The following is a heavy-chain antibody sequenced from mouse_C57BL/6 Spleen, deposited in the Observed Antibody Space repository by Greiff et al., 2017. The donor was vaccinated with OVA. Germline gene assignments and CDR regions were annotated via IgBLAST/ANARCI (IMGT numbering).Heavy chain of an antibody. CDR2: IWGGGST. CDR1: GFSLTSYG. J-gene: IGHJ1*03. CDR3: AKHPSYYGSSYVGWYFDV. Sequence: VKLVESGPGLVAPSQSLSITCTVSGFSLTSYGVDWVRQPPGKGLEWLGVIWGGGSTKYNSALMSRLSISKDNSKSQVFLKMNSLQTDDTAMYYCAKHPSYYGSSYVGWYFDVWGTGTTVTVSS. D-gene: IGHD1-1*01. V-gene: IGHV2-9*01.